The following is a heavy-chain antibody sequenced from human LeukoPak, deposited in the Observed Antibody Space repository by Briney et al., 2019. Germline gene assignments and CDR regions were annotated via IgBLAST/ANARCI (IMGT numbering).Heavy chain of an antibody. CDR3: ARDPGGELLAYPNDY. V-gene: IGHV1-2*02. J-gene: IGHJ4*02. Sequence: ASVKVSCKASGYTFTGYYMHWVRQAPGQGLEWMGWNNPNSGGTNYAQKFQGRVTMTRDTSISTAYMELSRLRSDDTAVYYCARDPGGELLAYPNDYWGQGTLVTVSS. CDR2: NNPNSGGT. CDR1: GYTFTGYY. D-gene: IGHD1-26*01.